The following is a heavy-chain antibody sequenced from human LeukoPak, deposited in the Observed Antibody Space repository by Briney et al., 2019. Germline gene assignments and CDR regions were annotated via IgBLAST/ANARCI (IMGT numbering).Heavy chain of an antibody. V-gene: IGHV4-59*01. CDR3: ARFIYCGGDCYWYYYYGMDV. CDR2: IYYSGST. Sequence: PSETLSLTCTVSGGSISSYYWSWIRQPPGKGLEWIGYIYYSGSTNYNPSLKSRVTISVDTSKNQFSLKLSSVTAADTAVYYCARFIYCGGDCYWYYYYGMDVWGQGTTVTVSS. J-gene: IGHJ6*02. CDR1: GGSISSYY. D-gene: IGHD2-21*02.